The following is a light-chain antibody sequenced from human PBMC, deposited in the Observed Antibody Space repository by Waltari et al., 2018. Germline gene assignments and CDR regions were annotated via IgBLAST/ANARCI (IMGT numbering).Light chain of an antibody. J-gene: IGLJ1*01. V-gene: IGLV2-8*01. CDR3: SSYAHNNHFV. CDR2: DVT. Sequence: QSVLTQPPSATGPPGQSVTISCTGTNSDVGAYNYVSWYKQHPGKVRKLLIDDVTKRPSVVPDLFSGSKSGNTAALTVSWLQADDEADYYCSSYAHNNHFVFGTGTKVTVL. CDR1: NSDVGAYNY.